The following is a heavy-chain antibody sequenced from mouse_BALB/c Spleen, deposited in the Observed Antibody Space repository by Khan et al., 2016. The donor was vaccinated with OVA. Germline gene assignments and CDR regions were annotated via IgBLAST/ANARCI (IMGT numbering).Heavy chain of an antibody. CDR3: ANHGSSSAGLTY. Sequence: VQLQESGAELAKPGASVKMSFKASGYTFTSYWMHWVKQRPGQGLEWIGYINPSTGYTEYNQRFKDKATLTADKSSSTAYMQLSSLTSEESAVYYCANHGSSSAGLTYWGQGTLVTVSA. J-gene: IGHJ3*01. D-gene: IGHD1-1*01. V-gene: IGHV1-7*01. CDR1: GYTFTSYW. CDR2: INPSTGYT.